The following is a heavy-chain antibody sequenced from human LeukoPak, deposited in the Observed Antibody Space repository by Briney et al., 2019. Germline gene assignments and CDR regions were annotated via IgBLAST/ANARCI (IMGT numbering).Heavy chain of an antibody. CDR1: GFSFSTYW. CDR2: IKQDGSEE. V-gene: IGHV3-7*05. J-gene: IGHJ4*02. Sequence: PGGSLRLSCAASGFSFSTYWMHWVRQAPGKGLEWVANIKQDGSEESYVDSVRGRFTISRDNTKNSLYLQMNSLRAEDTAVYFCARSRSGTYDYWGQGTLVTVSS. CDR3: ARSRSGTYDY. D-gene: IGHD1-26*01.